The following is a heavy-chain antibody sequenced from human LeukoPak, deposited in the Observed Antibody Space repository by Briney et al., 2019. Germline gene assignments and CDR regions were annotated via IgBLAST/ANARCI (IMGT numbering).Heavy chain of an antibody. CDR3: AAEGPHDSFDC. V-gene: IGHV1-58*01. CDR1: GFTFSTSA. D-gene: IGHD3-3*01. CDR2: IVVGSGTT. J-gene: IGHJ4*02. Sequence: SVKVSCKASGFTFSTSAVQWVRQARGQRLEWIGWIVVGSGTTHYALKFQERVTITRDVSTNTAYMELSSLRAEDTAIYYCAAEGPHDSFDCWGQGTLVTVSS.